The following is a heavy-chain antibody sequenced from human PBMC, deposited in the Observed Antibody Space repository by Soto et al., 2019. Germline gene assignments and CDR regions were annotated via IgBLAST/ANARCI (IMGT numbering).Heavy chain of an antibody. Sequence: EVHLLDSGGGLVQPGGSLRLSCAASGFTFTNYAMSWVLQAPGTGLEWVSSISGSGGNTYYADSVRGRFTISRDNTKNTLYLQMNSLRAEDTAIYYCGKARAAGGFDYWGQGNLVTVSS. D-gene: IGHD3-10*01. J-gene: IGHJ4*02. CDR2: ISGSGGNT. CDR1: GFTFTNYA. V-gene: IGHV3-23*01. CDR3: GKARAAGGFDY.